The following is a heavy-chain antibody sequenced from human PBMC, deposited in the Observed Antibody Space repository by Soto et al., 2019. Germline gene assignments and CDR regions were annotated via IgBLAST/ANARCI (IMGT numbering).Heavy chain of an antibody. J-gene: IGHJ4*01. CDR2: MSYDGSNK. CDR1: GFTFGSYA. V-gene: IGHV3-30-3*01. Sequence: QVQLVESGGGVVQPGRSLRLSCAASGFTFGSYAMPWVRRAPGKGLEWMAVMSYDGSNKYYADSVKGRFTISRDNSKNTLYLQMNSLRPEDTALYYCARDGGAYWGQGTLVIVSS. D-gene: IGHD3-16*01. CDR3: ARDGGAY.